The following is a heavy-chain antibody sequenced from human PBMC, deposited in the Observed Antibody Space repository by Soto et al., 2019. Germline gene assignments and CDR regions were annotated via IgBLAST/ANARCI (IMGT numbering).Heavy chain of an antibody. J-gene: IGHJ4*02. D-gene: IGHD3-10*01. CDR1: GLIFSNYK. CDR2: INSDGSII. Sequence: QPGGSLRLSCAASGLIFSNYKMHWVRQAPGKGLVWVSRINSDGSIIGYADSVKGRFTVSRDNAKNTLYLQMNSLRAEDTAVYYCARDESGRITMVRGVIIYYWGQGTLVTVSS. V-gene: IGHV3-74*01. CDR3: ARDESGRITMVRGVIIYY.